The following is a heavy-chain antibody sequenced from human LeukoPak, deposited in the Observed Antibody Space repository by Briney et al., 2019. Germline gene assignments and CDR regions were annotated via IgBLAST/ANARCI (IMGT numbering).Heavy chain of an antibody. CDR1: GGSISRYY. CDR2: VYYRGTT. Sequence: SETLSLTCTVSGGSISRYYWIWIRQPPGKGLEWIGYVYYRGTTNYSPSLKSRVTMSVDTSKNQFSLKLSSVTAADTAVYYCASESSGSYYNYFDYWGQGTLVTVSS. J-gene: IGHJ4*02. CDR3: ASESSGSYYNYFDY. V-gene: IGHV4-59*01. D-gene: IGHD3-22*01.